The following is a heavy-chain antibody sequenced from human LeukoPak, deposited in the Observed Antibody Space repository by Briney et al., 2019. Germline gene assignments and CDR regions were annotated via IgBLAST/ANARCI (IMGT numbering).Heavy chain of an antibody. CDR1: GGSISSGGYS. CDR3: AGAQSSGVHVYNYGIDV. J-gene: IGHJ6*02. Sequence: SETLSLTCAVSGGSISSGGYSWRWIRQPPGRALEWLVYIYHSGSTYYNPSLKSRVTISVDKAKNQFSLKLSSVTAADTTVYYCAGAQSSGVHVYNYGIDVWGQGATVTVAS. D-gene: IGHD2-15*01. V-gene: IGHV4-30-2*01. CDR2: IYHSGST.